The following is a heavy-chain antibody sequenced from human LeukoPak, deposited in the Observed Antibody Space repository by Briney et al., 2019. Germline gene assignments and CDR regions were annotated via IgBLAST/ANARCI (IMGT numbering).Heavy chain of an antibody. CDR3: ARDAAPQGITMFWTI. CDR2: IYSGGDT. V-gene: IGHV4-4*07. Sequence: PSETLSLTCTVSGGSVRNYYWSWIRQSAARGLEWIGRIYSGGDTYHNPSLTGRVTLSVDTSKNQFSLTLTSVTAADTAVYFCARDAAPQGITMFWTIWDHGTMVSVSS. D-gene: IGHD3-10*02. CDR1: GGSVRNYY. J-gene: IGHJ3*02.